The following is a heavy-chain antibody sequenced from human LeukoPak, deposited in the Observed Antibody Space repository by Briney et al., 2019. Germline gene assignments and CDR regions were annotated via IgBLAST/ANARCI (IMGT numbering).Heavy chain of an antibody. Sequence: GGSLRLSCAASGFTFSSYGMSWVRQAPGKGLEWVGRIKSKTDGGTTDYAAPVKGRFTISRDDSKNTLYLQMNSLKTEDTAVYYCTTERCSSTSCPEDYYYYYMDVWGKGTTVTVSS. D-gene: IGHD2-2*01. CDR1: GFTFSSYG. CDR2: IKSKTDGGTT. V-gene: IGHV3-15*01. CDR3: TTERCSSTSCPEDYYYYYMDV. J-gene: IGHJ6*03.